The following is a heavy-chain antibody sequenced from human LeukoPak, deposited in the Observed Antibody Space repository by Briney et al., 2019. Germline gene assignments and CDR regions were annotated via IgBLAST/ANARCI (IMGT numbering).Heavy chain of an antibody. D-gene: IGHD3-10*01. CDR3: ARNGIYGSGTHQDY. J-gene: IGHJ4*02. Sequence: SETLSLTCTVSGGSISTSNYYWGWTRQPPGKGLEWIGEISLRGSTNYNPSLKSRVTISVDKSKNQFSLKLNSVTAADTAVYYCARNGIYGSGTHQDYWGQGTLVTVSS. CDR1: GGSISTSNYY. V-gene: IGHV4-39*07. CDR2: ISLRGST.